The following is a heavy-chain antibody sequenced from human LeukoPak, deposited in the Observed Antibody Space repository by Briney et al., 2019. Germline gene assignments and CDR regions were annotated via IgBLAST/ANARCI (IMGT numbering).Heavy chain of an antibody. CDR3: ARLPAGIGYYYYYMDV. V-gene: IGHV5-51*01. CDR2: IYPGDSDT. D-gene: IGHD6-13*01. Sequence: GESLKISCKDSGYSFTRYWIGWVRQMPGKGLEWMGIIYPGDSDTGYSPSFQGQVTFSADKSITTAYLQWSSLKASDTAMYYCARLPAGIGYYYYYMDVWGKGTTVTVSS. CDR1: GYSFTRYW. J-gene: IGHJ6*03.